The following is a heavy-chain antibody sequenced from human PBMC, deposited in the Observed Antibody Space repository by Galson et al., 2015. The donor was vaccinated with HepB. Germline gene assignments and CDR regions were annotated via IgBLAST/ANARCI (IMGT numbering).Heavy chain of an antibody. J-gene: IGHJ4*02. V-gene: IGHV3-7*03. CDR3: ARRYTSSRTTYSFYFDY. Sequence: SLRLSCAASGFTFSNYWMTWVRQAPGKGLEWVANIKHDGSEKYFVDSVEGRFTISRDNAKNSLYLQINSLRAEDTAVYYCARRYTSSRTTYSFYFDYCGQGTRVTVSS. CDR1: GFTFSNYW. D-gene: IGHD6-13*01. CDR2: IKHDGSEK.